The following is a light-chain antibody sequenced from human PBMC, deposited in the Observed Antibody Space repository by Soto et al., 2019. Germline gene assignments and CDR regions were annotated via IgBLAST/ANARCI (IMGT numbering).Light chain of an antibody. V-gene: IGKV1-27*01. J-gene: IGKJ4*01. CDR1: QGIGMY. Sequence: DIPMTQSPSSLSASLGDRVTITCRASQGIGMYLAWFQQRPGKVPKLLIYAASALQSGVPSRFSGSGSETDFTLTISSLQPEDVATYYCQKYNSGPLTFGAGTRVEIK. CDR2: AAS. CDR3: QKYNSGPLT.